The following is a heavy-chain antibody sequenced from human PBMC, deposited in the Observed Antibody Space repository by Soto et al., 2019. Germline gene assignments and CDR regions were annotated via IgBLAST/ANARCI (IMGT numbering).Heavy chain of an antibody. V-gene: IGHV1-69*01. CDR3: AKASGRSWYNWFDP. CDR1: GGNFTSYA. D-gene: IGHD6-13*01. CDR2: IVPLFGTT. Sequence: QVQLVQSGAEVKKPGSSVKVSCKASGGNFTSYAISWVRQAPGQGLEFMGGIVPLFGTTNYAHKFRGRVTGTADESTSTVYMEMSSLRSEDTAVYYCAKASGRSWYNWFDPWGQGTLVNVST. J-gene: IGHJ5*02.